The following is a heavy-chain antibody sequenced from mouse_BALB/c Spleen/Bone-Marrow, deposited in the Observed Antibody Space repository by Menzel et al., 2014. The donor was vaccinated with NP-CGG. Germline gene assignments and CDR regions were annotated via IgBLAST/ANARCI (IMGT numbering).Heavy chain of an antibody. CDR2: IYPGDGDT. CDR1: GYTFTSYW. D-gene: IGHD2-1*01. J-gene: IGHJ1*01. Sequence: VHLVESGAELARPGASVKLSCKASGYTFTSYWMQWVKQRPGQGLGWIGAIYPGDGDTRYTQKFKGKATLTADKSSSTAYMQLSSLASEDSAVYYCARSGNYWYFDVRGAGTTGTVPS. V-gene: IGHV1-87*01. CDR3: ARSGNYWYFDV.